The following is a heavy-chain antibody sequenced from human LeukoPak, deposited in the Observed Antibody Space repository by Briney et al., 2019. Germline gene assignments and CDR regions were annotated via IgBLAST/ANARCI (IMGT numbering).Heavy chain of an antibody. CDR3: AREYTSGYDANWFDP. CDR2: IYHSGTS. Sequence: SETLSLTCTVSGYSISGGFYWDWIRQPPGKGLEWIGSIYHSGTSYYNPSLKSRVTISVDTSKNQFSLKLSSVTAADTAVYYCAREYTSGYDANWFDPWGQGTLVTVSS. D-gene: IGHD5-12*01. J-gene: IGHJ5*02. V-gene: IGHV4-38-2*02. CDR1: GYSISGGFY.